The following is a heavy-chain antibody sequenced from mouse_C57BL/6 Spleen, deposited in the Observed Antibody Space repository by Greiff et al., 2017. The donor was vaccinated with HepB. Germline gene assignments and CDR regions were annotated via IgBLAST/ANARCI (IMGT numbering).Heavy chain of an antibody. Sequence: EVQLVESGGGLVKPGGSLKLSCAASGFTFSDYGMHWVRQAPEKGLEWVAYISSGSSTIYYADTVKGRFTISRDNAKNTLFLQMTSLRSEDTAMYYCARDQYGSSHTLFDYWGQGTTLTVSS. CDR1: GFTFSDYG. D-gene: IGHD1-1*01. CDR3: ARDQYGSSHTLFDY. CDR2: ISSGSSTI. J-gene: IGHJ2*01. V-gene: IGHV5-17*01.